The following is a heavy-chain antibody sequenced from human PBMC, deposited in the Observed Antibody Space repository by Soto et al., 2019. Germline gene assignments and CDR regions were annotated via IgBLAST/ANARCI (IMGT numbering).Heavy chain of an antibody. Sequence: SETLSLTCTVSGGSISSSSYYWGWIRQPPGKGLEWIGSIYYSGSTYYNPSLKSRVTISVDTSKNQFSLKLSSVTAADTAVYYCARQEAGIFDYWGQGTLVTVS. CDR2: IYYSGST. D-gene: IGHD6-13*01. J-gene: IGHJ4*02. CDR3: ARQEAGIFDY. V-gene: IGHV4-39*01. CDR1: GGSISSSSYY.